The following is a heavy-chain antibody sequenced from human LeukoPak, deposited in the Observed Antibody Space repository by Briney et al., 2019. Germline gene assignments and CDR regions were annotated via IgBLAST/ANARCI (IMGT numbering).Heavy chain of an antibody. J-gene: IGHJ5*02. CDR2: INHSGST. Sequence: NPSETLSLTCAVYGGSFSGYYWSWIRQPPGKGLEWIGEINHSGSTNYNPSLKSRVTISVDTSKNQFSLKLSSVTAADTAVYYCASEEVVPAALGVATTPWGQGTLVTVSS. CDR1: GGSFSGYY. V-gene: IGHV4-34*01. D-gene: IGHD2-2*01. CDR3: ASEEVVPAALGVATTP.